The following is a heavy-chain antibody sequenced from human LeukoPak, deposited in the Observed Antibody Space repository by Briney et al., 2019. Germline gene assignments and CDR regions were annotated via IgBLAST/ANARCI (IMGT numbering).Heavy chain of an antibody. V-gene: IGHV6-1*01. CDR1: GDSVSSNSAA. Sequence: SQTLSLTCAISGDSVSSNSAAWNWIRQSPSRGLEWLGRTYYRSKWYNDYAVSVKSRITIKPDTSKNQFSLKLSSVTAADTAVYYCARGPMITFGGVIVMRYYFDYWGQGTLVTVSS. CDR2: TYYRSKWYN. J-gene: IGHJ4*02. CDR3: ARGPMITFGGVIVMRYYFDY. D-gene: IGHD3-16*02.